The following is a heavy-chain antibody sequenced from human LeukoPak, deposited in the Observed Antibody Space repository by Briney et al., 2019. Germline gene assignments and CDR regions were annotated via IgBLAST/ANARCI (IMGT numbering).Heavy chain of an antibody. Sequence: GGSLRLSCAASGFIFSSYWMHWVRQVPGKGLVWVSRISPDGTTTTYADSVKGRFTISRDNAKNTLFPQMHSLGAEDTTVYYCAMGGSGYFTYWGQGTLVTVSS. CDR3: AMGGSGYFTY. D-gene: IGHD6-19*01. V-gene: IGHV3-74*01. CDR1: GFIFSSYW. CDR2: ISPDGTTT. J-gene: IGHJ4*02.